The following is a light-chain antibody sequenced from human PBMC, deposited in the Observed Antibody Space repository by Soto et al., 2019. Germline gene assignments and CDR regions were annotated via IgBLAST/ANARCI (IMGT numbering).Light chain of an antibody. CDR2: DAS. Sequence: AIQLTQSPSSLSSSVGDRVTITCRASQGISSAFAWYQQKPGKAPKLLIYDASSLEIGVPSRFSGSGSGTDFTLTISSLHPEDVATYYCQQFNWYPGMHTFGQGTKLEIK. J-gene: IGKJ2*01. V-gene: IGKV1-13*02. CDR3: QQFNWYPGMHT. CDR1: QGISSA.